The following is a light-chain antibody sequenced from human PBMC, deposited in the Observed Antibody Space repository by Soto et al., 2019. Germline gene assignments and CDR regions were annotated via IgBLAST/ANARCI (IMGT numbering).Light chain of an antibody. CDR1: QTINSW. J-gene: IGKJ1*01. CDR2: DAS. CDR3: QQYDSYSSGP. Sequence: DIQMTQSPSTLSASVGDRVTITCRASQTINSWSAWYQQKPGKAPKVLIFDASSLKTGVPSRFSGSGSGTEFTLTISNLQPDDFATYYCQQYDSYSSGPFGQGTKVDI. V-gene: IGKV1-5*01.